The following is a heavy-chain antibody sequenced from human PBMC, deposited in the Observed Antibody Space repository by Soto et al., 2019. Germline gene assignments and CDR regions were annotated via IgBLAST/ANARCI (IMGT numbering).Heavy chain of an antibody. CDR2: FDPEDGET. D-gene: IGHD3-22*01. CDR3: ATADPMIVVVTPFDY. J-gene: IGHJ4*02. CDR1: GYTLTELS. Sequence: ASVKVSCTVSGYTLTELSMHGVRQAPGKGLEWMGGFDPEDGETIYAQKFQGRVTMTEDTSTDTAYMELSSLRSEDTAVYYCATADPMIVVVTPFDYWGQGTLVTVSS. V-gene: IGHV1-24*01.